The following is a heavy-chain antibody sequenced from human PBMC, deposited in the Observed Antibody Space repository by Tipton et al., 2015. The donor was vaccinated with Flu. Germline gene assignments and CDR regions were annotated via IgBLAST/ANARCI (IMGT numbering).Heavy chain of an antibody. CDR3: ARGRGYYYDFDY. CDR1: GGSISSSSYY. D-gene: IGHD3-22*01. J-gene: IGHJ4*02. Sequence: LRLSCTVSGGSISSSSYYWGWIRQPPGKGLEWIGSIYYSGSTYYNPSLKSRVTISVDTSKNQFSLKLSSVTAADTAVYYCARGRGYYYDFDYWGQGTLVTVAS. V-gene: IGHV4-39*01. CDR2: IYYSGST.